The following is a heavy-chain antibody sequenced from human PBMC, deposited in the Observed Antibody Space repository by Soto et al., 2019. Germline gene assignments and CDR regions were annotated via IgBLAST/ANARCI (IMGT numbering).Heavy chain of an antibody. V-gene: IGHV4-34*01. CDR2: INHSGST. J-gene: IGHJ4*02. Sequence: SETLSLTCAVYGGSLSGYYWSWIRQPPGKGLEWIGEINHSGSTNYNPSLKSRVTISVDTSKNQFSLKLSSVTAADTAVYYCASSNYDILTGVFDYWGQGTLVTVSS. CDR3: ASSNYDILTGVFDY. CDR1: GGSLSGYY. D-gene: IGHD3-9*01.